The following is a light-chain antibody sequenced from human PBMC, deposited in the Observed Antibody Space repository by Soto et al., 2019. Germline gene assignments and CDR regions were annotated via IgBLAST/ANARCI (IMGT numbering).Light chain of an antibody. CDR2: AAS. CDR3: LQYNTYPWT. CDR1: QSIRND. J-gene: IGKJ1*01. V-gene: IGKV1-17*01. Sequence: DIEVTQSPASLSASVGDRVTITCRASQSIRNDLDWYQQKPAKAPQRLIYAASSLQSGVPPRFSRSGSGTEFSLTISSVQDEDFATYYCLQYNTYPWTFGHGTTVDIK.